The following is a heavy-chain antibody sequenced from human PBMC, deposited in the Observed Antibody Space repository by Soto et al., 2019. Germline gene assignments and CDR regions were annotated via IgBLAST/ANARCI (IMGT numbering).Heavy chain of an antibody. CDR1: GFTFSSYA. V-gene: IGHV3-64D*06. Sequence: HPGGSLRLSCSASGFTFSSYAMHWVRQAPGKGLEYVSAISSNGGSTYYADSVKGRFTISRDNSKNTLYLQMSSLRAEDTAVYYCVKVGWLVRRSWSGYFDYWGQGTLVTVSS. J-gene: IGHJ4*02. CDR3: VKVGWLVRRSWSGYFDY. D-gene: IGHD6-19*01. CDR2: ISSNGGST.